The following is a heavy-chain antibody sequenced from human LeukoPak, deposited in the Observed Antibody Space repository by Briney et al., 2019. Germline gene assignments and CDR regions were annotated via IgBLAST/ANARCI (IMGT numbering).Heavy chain of an antibody. V-gene: IGHV1-24*01. D-gene: IGHD2-15*01. CDR2: FDPEDGET. CDR3: ATVTLLYYYFGMDV. Sequence: GASVKVSCKVSGYTLTELSMHWVRQAPGKGLEWMGGFDPEDGETIYAQKFQGRVTMTEDKSTDTAYMELSSLRSEDTAVYYCATVTLLYYYFGMDVWGQGTTVTVSS. CDR1: GYTLTELS. J-gene: IGHJ6*02.